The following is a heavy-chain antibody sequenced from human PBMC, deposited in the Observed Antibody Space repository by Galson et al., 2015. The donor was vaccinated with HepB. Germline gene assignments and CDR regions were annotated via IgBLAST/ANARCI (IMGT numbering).Heavy chain of an antibody. D-gene: IGHD1/OR15-1a*01. CDR2: IWYDGSNK. V-gene: IGHV3-33*01. Sequence: SLRLSCAASGFTFSSYGMHWVRQAPGKGLEWVAVIWYDGSNKYYADSLKGRFTISRDNSKNTLYPQMNSLRAEDTAVYYCAREGTSTRLPFSSYYYSMDVWGTGTTVTVSS. J-gene: IGHJ6*03. CDR3: AREGTSTRLPFSSYYYSMDV. CDR1: GFTFSSYG.